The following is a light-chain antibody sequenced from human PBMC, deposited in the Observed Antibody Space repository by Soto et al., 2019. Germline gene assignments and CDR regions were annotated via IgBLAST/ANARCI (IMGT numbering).Light chain of an antibody. CDR3: QHYGGMWT. V-gene: IGKV1-5*01. J-gene: IGKJ1*01. Sequence: DIQMTQSPSTLSASEGDTVTVTCRASQSVSGWLAWYQQKPGKAPRVLIYDALNLESGVPSRFSGSGYGTEFTLTIRSLQPDDFATYCCQHYGGMWTFGQGTKVDI. CDR2: DAL. CDR1: QSVSGW.